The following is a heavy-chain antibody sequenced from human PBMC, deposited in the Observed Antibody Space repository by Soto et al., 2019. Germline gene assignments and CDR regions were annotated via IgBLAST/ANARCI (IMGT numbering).Heavy chain of an antibody. Sequence: VKVSYRDTGYTFTDYAIHGVRQAHGQGLEWMGWINVGNGNTGYSRKFQGRVTNARDMSASTAYIEVTSLTSEDTAIYYCAREGAHYTPLDHWGQGTLVTVSS. CDR2: INVGNGNT. CDR3: AREGAHYTPLDH. CDR1: GYTFTDYA. V-gene: IGHV1-3*01. J-gene: IGHJ4*02. D-gene: IGHD2-15*01.